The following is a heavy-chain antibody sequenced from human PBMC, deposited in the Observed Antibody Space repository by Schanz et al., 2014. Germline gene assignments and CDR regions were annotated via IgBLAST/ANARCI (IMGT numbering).Heavy chain of an antibody. CDR3: ARGRGCTGGSCYLWENYYMDV. CDR2: MNPNSGNT. V-gene: IGHV1-8*01. D-gene: IGHD2-15*01. CDR1: GYNITSND. Sequence: QVHLVQSGAEVKKPGASVKVSCKASGYNITSNDVTWVRQATGQGLEWMGWMNPNSGNTGYAQKFQGRVTMTRNTSISTAYMELSSLRSEDTAVYYCARGRGCTGGSCYLWENYYMDVWGKGTTVTVSS. J-gene: IGHJ6*03.